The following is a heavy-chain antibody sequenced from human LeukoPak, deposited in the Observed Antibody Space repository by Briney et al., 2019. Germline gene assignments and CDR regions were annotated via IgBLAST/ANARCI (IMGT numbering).Heavy chain of an antibody. D-gene: IGHD1-1*01. V-gene: IGHV4-34*01. CDR3: ARDQTGVTDHFDY. J-gene: IGHJ4*02. CDR1: GFTFSSYS. Sequence: PGGSLRLSWAASGFTFSSYSMNWVRQPPGKGREWIGEINPRVGTTYNRSLKRRVTISVDTSKNQFSLKLSSVTAADTAVYYCARDQTGVTDHFDYWGQGTLVTVSS. CDR2: INPRVGT.